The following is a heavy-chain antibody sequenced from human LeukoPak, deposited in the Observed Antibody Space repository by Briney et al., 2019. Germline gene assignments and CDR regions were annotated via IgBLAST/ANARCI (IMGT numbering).Heavy chain of an antibody. J-gene: IGHJ4*02. CDR2: INHSGST. D-gene: IGHD3-16*02. Sequence: PSETLSLTCAVYGGSFSGYYWSWIRQPPGKGLEWIGEINHSGSTNYNPSLKSRVTISVDTSKNQFSLKLSPVTAADTAVYYCARGLSDVWGSYRSYYFDYWGQGTLVTVSS. CDR3: ARGLSDVWGSYRSYYFDY. V-gene: IGHV4-34*01. CDR1: GGSFSGYY.